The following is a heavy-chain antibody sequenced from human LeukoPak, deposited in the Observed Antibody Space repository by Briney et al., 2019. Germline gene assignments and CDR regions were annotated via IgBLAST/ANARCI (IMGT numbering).Heavy chain of an antibody. J-gene: IGHJ3*02. V-gene: IGHV3-7*01. CDR3: ARDSNPQSSGYYFDAFDM. D-gene: IGHD3-22*01. Sequence: PGGSLRLSCAASGFTFSSYWMTWVRQAPGKGLEWVANIRRDGSVGYYVDSVKGRFTISRDNTKNSLYLQMNSLRVEDTAVYYCARDSNPQSSGYYFDAFDMWGQGTMVTVSS. CDR1: GFTFSSYW. CDR2: IRRDGSVG.